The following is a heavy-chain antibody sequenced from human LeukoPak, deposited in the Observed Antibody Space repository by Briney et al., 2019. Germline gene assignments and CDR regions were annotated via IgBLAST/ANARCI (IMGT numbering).Heavy chain of an antibody. D-gene: IGHD3-10*01. Sequence: SETLSLTCSVSGGSIRDYSWSWIRQPPGKGLEWIGYVFYTGSTNFDPSLKSRVTMSTNTYKNQFSLKLTSVTAADTAVYYCASHFGSGFDSWGQGTLVTVSS. CDR2: VFYTGST. J-gene: IGHJ4*02. CDR3: ASHFGSGFDS. V-gene: IGHV4-59*01. CDR1: GGSIRDYS.